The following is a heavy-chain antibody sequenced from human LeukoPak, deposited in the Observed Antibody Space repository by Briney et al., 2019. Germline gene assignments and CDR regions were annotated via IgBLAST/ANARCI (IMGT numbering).Heavy chain of an antibody. CDR1: GYTFTSYD. CDR2: INLKSGYT. D-gene: IGHD6-19*01. V-gene: IGHV1-8*03. Sequence: ASVKVSCKASGYTFTSYDINWVRQASGQGLEWMGWINLKSGYTGYAQKFQGRVTITRDTSISTAYMELSSLRPEDTAVYYCARVAGSIDYWGQGTLVTVSS. CDR3: ARVAGSIDY. J-gene: IGHJ4*02.